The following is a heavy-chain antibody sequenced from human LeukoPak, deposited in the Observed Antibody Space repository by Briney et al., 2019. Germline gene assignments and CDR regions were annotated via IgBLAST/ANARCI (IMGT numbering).Heavy chain of an antibody. D-gene: IGHD6-13*01. J-gene: IGHJ5*02. CDR3: ARGTTQYSISAIDP. V-gene: IGHV1-2*02. Sequence: ASVKVSCKASGYTFTDYYMHWVRQAPGQGLECMGWIKANSGDTNYAQKFQGRVTMTRDTSISTAYMELSRLRSDDTAVYFCARGTTQYSISAIDPWGQGSLVTVS. CDR2: IKANSGDT. CDR1: GYTFTDYY.